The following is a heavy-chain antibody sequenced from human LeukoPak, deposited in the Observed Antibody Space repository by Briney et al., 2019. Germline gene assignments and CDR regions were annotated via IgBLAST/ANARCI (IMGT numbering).Heavy chain of an antibody. CDR1: GYTFTSCY. Sequence: ASVKVSCKASGYTFTSCYMHWVRQAPGQGLEWMGIINPSGGSTSYAQKFQGRVTMTRDTSTSTVYMELSSLRSEDTAVYYCARDLITTMVRGRPNSGAFDIWGQGTMVTVSS. D-gene: IGHD3-10*01. V-gene: IGHV1-46*01. CDR2: INPSGGST. CDR3: ARDLITTMVRGRPNSGAFDI. J-gene: IGHJ3*02.